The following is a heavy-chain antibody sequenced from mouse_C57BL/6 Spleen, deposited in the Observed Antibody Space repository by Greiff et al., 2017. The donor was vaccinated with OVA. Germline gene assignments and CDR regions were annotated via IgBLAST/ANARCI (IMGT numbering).Heavy chain of an antibody. D-gene: IGHD1-1*01. J-gene: IGHJ2*01. CDR1: GYTFTSYW. Sequence: VQLQQPGAELVRPGTSVKLSCKASGYTFTSYWMHWVKQRPGQGLEWIGVIDPSDSYTNYNQKFKGKATLTVDTSSSTAYMQLSSLTSEDSAVYYCARRVEGVGYWGQGTTLTVSS. CDR3: ARRVEGVGY. V-gene: IGHV1-59*01. CDR2: IDPSDSYT.